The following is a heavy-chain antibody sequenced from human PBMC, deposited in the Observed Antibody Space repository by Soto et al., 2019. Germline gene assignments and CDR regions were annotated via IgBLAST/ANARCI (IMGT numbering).Heavy chain of an antibody. CDR2: ISAYNGNT. D-gene: IGHD1-26*01. CDR3: AREGGIVGATHLYYSYGMDV. Sequence: ASVKVSCKAPGYTFTSYGISWVRQAPGQGLEWMGWISAYNGNTNYAQKLQGRVTMTTDTSTSTAYMELRSLRSDDTAVYYCAREGGIVGATHLYYSYGMDVWGQGTTVTVSS. CDR1: GYTFTSYG. J-gene: IGHJ6*02. V-gene: IGHV1-18*01.